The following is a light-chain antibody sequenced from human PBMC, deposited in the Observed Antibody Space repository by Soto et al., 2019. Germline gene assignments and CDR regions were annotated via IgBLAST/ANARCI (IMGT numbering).Light chain of an antibody. V-gene: IGKV3-15*01. Sequence: IVMTQSAATMSLSPGKRATISCGASQSVGTNLAWYQQKPGQAPRVLIYTAVTSATGLPARFSGIGSGTEFTLTISSLKYEDFAVYDCQQYATWTRTFGQGTKVDIK. CDR1: QSVGTN. CDR3: QQYATWTRT. J-gene: IGKJ1*01. CDR2: TAV.